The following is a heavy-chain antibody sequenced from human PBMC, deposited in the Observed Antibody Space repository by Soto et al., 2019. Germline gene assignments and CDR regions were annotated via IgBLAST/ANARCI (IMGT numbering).Heavy chain of an antibody. J-gene: IGHJ4*02. V-gene: IGHV3-23*01. Sequence: PVGSLRLSCAASGFTFSSYAMSWVRQAPGKGLEWVSAISGSGGSTYYADSVKGRFTISRDNSKNTLYLQMNSLRAEDTAVYYCAKQVGYYDSSGYSDYWGQGTLVTVSS. D-gene: IGHD3-22*01. CDR1: GFTFSSYA. CDR2: ISGSGGST. CDR3: AKQVGYYDSSGYSDY.